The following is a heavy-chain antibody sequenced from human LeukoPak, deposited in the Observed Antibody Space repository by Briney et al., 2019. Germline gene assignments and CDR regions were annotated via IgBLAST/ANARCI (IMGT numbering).Heavy chain of an antibody. J-gene: IGHJ4*02. CDR3: ARGVGYCSSTSCPVDY. CDR2: ISSSGSTI. V-gene: IGHV3-48*03. CDR1: GFTFSSYE. Sequence: GGSLRLSCAASGFTFSSYEMNWVRQAPGEGLEWVSYISSSGSTIYYADSVKGRFTISRDNAKNSLYLQMNSLRAEDTAVYYCARGVGYCSSTSCPVDYWGQGTLVTVSS. D-gene: IGHD2-2*01.